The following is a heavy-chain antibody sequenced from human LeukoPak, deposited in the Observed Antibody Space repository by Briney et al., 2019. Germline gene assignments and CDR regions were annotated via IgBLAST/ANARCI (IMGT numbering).Heavy chain of an antibody. Sequence: PSGTLSLTCAVYGGSFSGYYWSWIRQPPGKGLEWIGEINHSGSTNYNPSLKSRVTISVDTSKNQFSLKLSPVTAADTAVYYCASFSSGYYGRGQFDYWGQGTLVTVSS. D-gene: IGHD3-22*01. J-gene: IGHJ4*02. CDR2: INHSGST. CDR3: ASFSSGYYGRGQFDY. V-gene: IGHV4-34*01. CDR1: GGSFSGYY.